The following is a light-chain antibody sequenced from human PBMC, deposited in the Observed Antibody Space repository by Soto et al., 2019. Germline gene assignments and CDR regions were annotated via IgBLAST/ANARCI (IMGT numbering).Light chain of an antibody. V-gene: IGLV2-8*01. CDR1: SSDVGGYIF. Sequence: QSALTQPPSASGSPGQSVTISCTGTSSDVGGYIFVSWYQQHPGKAPKLMIYDVNKRPSGVPDRFSGSKSDNTASLTVSGLQAEDEADYYCSSYTSSSTLEWVFGGGTKLTVL. CDR3: SSYTSSSTLEWV. CDR2: DVN. J-gene: IGLJ3*02.